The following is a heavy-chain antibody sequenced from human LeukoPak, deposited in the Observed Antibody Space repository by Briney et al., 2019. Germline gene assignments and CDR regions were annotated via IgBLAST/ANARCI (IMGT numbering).Heavy chain of an antibody. CDR3: ARLTYYDFWSGYYSAFDI. Sequence: GASVKVSCKASGYTFTSYYMHWVRQAPGQGLEWMGIINPSGGSTSYAQKFQGRVTMTRDTSTSTVYMELSSLRSEDTAVYYCARLTYYDFWSGYYSAFDIWGQGTTVTVSS. D-gene: IGHD3-3*01. CDR2: INPSGGST. CDR1: GYTFTSYY. J-gene: IGHJ3*02. V-gene: IGHV1-46*01.